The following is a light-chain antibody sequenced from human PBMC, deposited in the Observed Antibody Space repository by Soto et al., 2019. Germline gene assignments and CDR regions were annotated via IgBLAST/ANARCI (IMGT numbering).Light chain of an antibody. CDR3: QQYENYPLT. V-gene: IGKV1-5*03. CDR2: SAS. CDR1: QSIGAW. J-gene: IGKJ4*01. Sequence: DIQMTQSPPTLSASVGDSVTLTCRASQSIGAWLVWYRQKPGKAPELLIYSASTLETGVPSRFSGSGSGTEFTLTVSSLQPDDFATYYCQQYENYPLTFGEGTK.